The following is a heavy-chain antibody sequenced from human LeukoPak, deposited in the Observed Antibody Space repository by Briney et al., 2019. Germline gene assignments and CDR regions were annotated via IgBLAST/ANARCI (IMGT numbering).Heavy chain of an antibody. V-gene: IGHV4-34*01. D-gene: IGHD2-21*01. Sequence: GSFXGYYXXXIRQPPGKGLYLIGEINHSGSTNYNPALKRRGTISVDTYKNQFSLKLSSVTAADTAVYYCARGFRLDSWGQGTLVTVSS. CDR2: INHSGST. CDR3: ARGFRLDS. CDR1: GSFXGYY. J-gene: IGHJ4*02.